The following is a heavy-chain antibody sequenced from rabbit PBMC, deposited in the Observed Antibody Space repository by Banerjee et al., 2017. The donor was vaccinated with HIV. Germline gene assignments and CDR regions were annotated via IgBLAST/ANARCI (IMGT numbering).Heavy chain of an antibody. J-gene: IGHJ4*01. CDR1: GFSFSSSDY. Sequence: QQQLEESGGGLVQPEGSLTLTCKASGFSFSSSDYICWVRQAPGQVLEWISCIAGSSSGFTYSATWATGRFTISKTSSTTVTLQMTSLTVADTATYFCARVGYTYGDGGDGYSKWGLWGPGTLVTVS. V-gene: IGHV1S45*01. D-gene: IGHD6-1*01. CDR3: ARVGYTYGDGGDGYSKWGL. CDR2: IAGSSSGFT.